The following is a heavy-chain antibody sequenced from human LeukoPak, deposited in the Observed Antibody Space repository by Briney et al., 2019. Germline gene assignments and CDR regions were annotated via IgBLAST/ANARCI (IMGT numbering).Heavy chain of an antibody. CDR2: IHYSGST. Sequence: PSETLSLTCTVPGGSIRSYYWSWIRQPPGKGLEWIGYIHYSGSTSCNPSLKSRGTISVDTSKNQFSLKLCSVTAADTAVYYCARYGSGTYSLDYWGQGTLVTVSS. J-gene: IGHJ4*02. CDR1: GGSIRSYY. D-gene: IGHD3-10*01. CDR3: ARYGSGTYSLDY. V-gene: IGHV4-59*01.